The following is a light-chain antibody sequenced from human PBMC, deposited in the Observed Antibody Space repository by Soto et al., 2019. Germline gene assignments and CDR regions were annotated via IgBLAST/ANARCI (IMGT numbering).Light chain of an antibody. CDR2: AAS. CDR3: QQYYSYPLT. V-gene: IGKV1-8*01. J-gene: IGKJ4*01. Sequence: AIRMTQYPSSLSASTGDRVTITCRASQGISSYLAWYQQKPGKAPKLLIYAASALQSGVPSRFSGSGSGTDFTLTILCLQSEDFATYYCQQYYSYPLTFGGGTKVEIK. CDR1: QGISSY.